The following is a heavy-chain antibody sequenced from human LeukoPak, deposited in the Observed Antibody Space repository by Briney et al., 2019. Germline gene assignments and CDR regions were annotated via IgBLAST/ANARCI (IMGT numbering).Heavy chain of an antibody. J-gene: IGHJ4*02. CDR1: GLTFNTYS. D-gene: IGHD6-13*01. V-gene: IGHV3-30*04. Sequence: PGSSLRLSCAASGLTFNTYSMHWVRQAPGKGLEWVAAISYDGSNKYYADSVKGRFTVSRDNSKNTLYLQLNSLRAEDTAVYYCASQIAAAGTYLTPHYWGQGTLVTVSS. CDR3: ASQIAAAGTYLTPHY. CDR2: ISYDGSNK.